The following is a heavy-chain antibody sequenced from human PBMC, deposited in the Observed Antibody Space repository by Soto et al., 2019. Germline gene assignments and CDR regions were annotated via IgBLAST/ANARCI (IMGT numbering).Heavy chain of an antibody. Sequence: GGSLRLSCAAPGFTFSNAWMSWVRQAPGKGLEWVGRIKSKTDGGTTDYAAPVKGRFTISRDDSKNTLYLQMNSLKTEDTAVYYCTTEGTTVDYYYYGMDVWGQGTTVTVSS. CDR3: TTEGTTVDYYYYGMDV. D-gene: IGHD4-17*01. CDR2: IKSKTDGGTT. V-gene: IGHV3-15*01. CDR1: GFTFSNAW. J-gene: IGHJ6*02.